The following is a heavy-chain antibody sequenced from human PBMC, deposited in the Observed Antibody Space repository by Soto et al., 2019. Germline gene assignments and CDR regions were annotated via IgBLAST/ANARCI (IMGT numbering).Heavy chain of an antibody. CDR3: ARVRTFLVGALFGKAFDI. CDR2: IKQDGSEK. J-gene: IGHJ3*02. Sequence: GGSLRLSCAASGFTFSSYWMSWVRQAPGKGLEWVANIKQDGSEKYYVDSVKGRFTISRDNAKNSLYLQMNSLRAEDTAVYYCARVRTFLVGALFGKAFDIWGQGTMVTVSS. V-gene: IGHV3-7*05. D-gene: IGHD1-26*01. CDR1: GFTFSSYW.